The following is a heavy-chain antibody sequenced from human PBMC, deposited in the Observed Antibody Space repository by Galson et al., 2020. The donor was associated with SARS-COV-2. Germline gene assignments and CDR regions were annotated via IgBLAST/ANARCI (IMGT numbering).Heavy chain of an antibody. Sequence: SGPTLVKPTQTLTLTCTFSGFSLTTSGMCVSWIRQPPGKALEWLARIDWDGDKHYNTSLRTRFTIPKDTSKNQVVLTMTNMDPVDTATYFCARTWIGGATRRSVDYWCQGTLVTV. V-gene: IGHV2-70*11. CDR2: IDWDGDK. J-gene: IGHJ4*02. CDR1: GFSLTTSGMC. CDR3: ARTWIGGATRRSVDY. D-gene: IGHD3-3*01.